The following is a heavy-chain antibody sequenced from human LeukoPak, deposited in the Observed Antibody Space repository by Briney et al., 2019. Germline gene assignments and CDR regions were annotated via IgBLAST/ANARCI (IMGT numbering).Heavy chain of an antibody. D-gene: IGHD6-13*01. J-gene: IGHJ4*02. Sequence: SETLSLTCTVSGGSISRSNYYWAWIRQPQGKGLVWIGCIYYSGSTYYNPSLKSRVTISIYTSKNQFSLKLSSVTAADTAVYFCARQPSTSWYYFHYWGQGTLVTVSS. CDR1: GGSISRSNYY. CDR3: ARQPSTSWYYFHY. V-gene: IGHV4-39*01. CDR2: IYYSGST.